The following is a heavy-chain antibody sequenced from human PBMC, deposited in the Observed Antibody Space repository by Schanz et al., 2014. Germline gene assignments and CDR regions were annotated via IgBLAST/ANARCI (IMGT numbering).Heavy chain of an antibody. V-gene: IGHV3-23*01. D-gene: IGHD2-15*01. J-gene: IGHJ6*02. CDR1: GFSLDIFA. CDR2: CNDGGVNK. Sequence: EVHLLESGGGLVEPGGSLRLSCATSGFSLDIFAVSWVRQAPGQGLEWVSSCNDGGVNKYYADSVKGRFTISSDNSKSTLFLQMNSLRAEDTAVYYCARDFLLEQLGYSHYYYAMDVWGQGTTVTVSS. CDR3: ARDFLLEQLGYSHYYYAMDV.